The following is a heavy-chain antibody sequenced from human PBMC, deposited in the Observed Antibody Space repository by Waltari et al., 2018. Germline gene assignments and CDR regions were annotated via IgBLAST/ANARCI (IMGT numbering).Heavy chain of an antibody. CDR2: IHASGST. J-gene: IGHJ6*03. Sequence: QVQLQESGPGLVKPSETLSLTCTVSVSSISSYYWSYIRQPAGKGLEWIGRIHASGSTDYTPSLKSRLTMSLETSKNQVSLKLSSVTAADTAVYYCARGGNNYYYYYMDVWGKGTTVTVSS. CDR1: VSSISSYY. V-gene: IGHV4-4*07. D-gene: IGHD3-10*01. CDR3: ARGGNNYYYYYMDV.